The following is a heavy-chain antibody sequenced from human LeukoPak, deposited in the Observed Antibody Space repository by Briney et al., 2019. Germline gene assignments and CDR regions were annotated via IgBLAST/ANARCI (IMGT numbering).Heavy chain of an antibody. Sequence: PSETLSLTCTVSGGSISSGGYYWSWIRQPPGKGLEWIGYIYHSGSTYYNPSLKSRVTISVDRSKNQFSLKLSSVTAADTAVYYCARDGFNRYYYGSGSPAGLDYWGQGTLVTVSS. J-gene: IGHJ4*02. D-gene: IGHD3-10*01. CDR1: GGSISSGGYY. CDR3: ARDGFNRYYYGSGSPAGLDY. V-gene: IGHV4-30-2*01. CDR2: IYHSGST.